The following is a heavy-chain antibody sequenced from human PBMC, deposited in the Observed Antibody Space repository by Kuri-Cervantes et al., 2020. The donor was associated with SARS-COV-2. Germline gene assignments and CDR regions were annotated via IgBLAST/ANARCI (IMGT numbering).Heavy chain of an antibody. CDR1: GYSFTSYW. Sequence: GGSLRLSCKGSGYSFTSYWIGWVRQMPGKGLEWMGIIYPGDSDTRYSPSFQGQVTISADKSISTAYLQWSSLKASDTAMYYCARSYYDFWSGSLDAFDIWGQGTMVTVSS. J-gene: IGHJ3*02. CDR2: IYPGDSDT. D-gene: IGHD3-3*01. V-gene: IGHV5-51*01. CDR3: ARSYYDFWSGSLDAFDI.